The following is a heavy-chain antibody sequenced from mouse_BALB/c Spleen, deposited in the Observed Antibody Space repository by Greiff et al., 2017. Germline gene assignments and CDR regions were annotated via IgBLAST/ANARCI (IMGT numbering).Heavy chain of an antibody. CDR3: ARGGNYGAMDY. J-gene: IGHJ4*01. CDR1: GYTFTSYT. V-gene: IGHV1-4*01. Sequence: VQLQESGAELARPGASVKMSCKASGYTFTSYTMHWVKQRPGQGLEWIGYINPSSGYTNYNQKFKDKATLTADKSSSTAYMQLSSLTSEDSAVYYCARGGNYGAMDYWGQGTSVTVSS. CDR2: INPSSGYT. D-gene: IGHD2-1*01.